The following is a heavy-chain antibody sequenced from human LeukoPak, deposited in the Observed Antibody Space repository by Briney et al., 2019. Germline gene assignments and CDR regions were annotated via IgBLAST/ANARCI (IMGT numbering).Heavy chain of an antibody. J-gene: IGHJ5*02. CDR1: GFTFSSYS. CDR3: ARVRSPDFLDP. Sequence: GGSLGLSCAASGFTFSSYSMNWVRQAPGKGLEWVSSISSSSSYIYYADSVKGRFTISRDNAKNSLYLQMNSLRAEDTAVYYCARVRSPDFLDPWGQGTLVTVSS. CDR2: ISSSSSYI. D-gene: IGHD3-3*01. V-gene: IGHV3-21*01.